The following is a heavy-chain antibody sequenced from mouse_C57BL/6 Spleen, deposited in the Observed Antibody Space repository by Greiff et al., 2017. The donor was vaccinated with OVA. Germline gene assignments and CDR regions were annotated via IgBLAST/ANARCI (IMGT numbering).Heavy chain of an antibody. Sequence: QVQLKQSGAELVKPGASVKISCKASGYAFSSYWMNWVKQRPGKGLEWIGQIYPGDGDTNYNGKFKGKATLTADKSSSTAYMQLSSLTSEDSAVYFCARRRAGSSYLYYAMDYWGQGTSVTVSS. CDR2: IYPGDGDT. V-gene: IGHV1-80*01. J-gene: IGHJ4*01. D-gene: IGHD1-1*01. CDR3: ARRRAGSSYLYYAMDY. CDR1: GYAFSSYW.